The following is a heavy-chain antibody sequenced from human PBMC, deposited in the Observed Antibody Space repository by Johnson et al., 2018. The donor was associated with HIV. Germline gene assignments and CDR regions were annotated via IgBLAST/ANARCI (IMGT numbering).Heavy chain of an antibody. J-gene: IGHJ3*02. CDR2: FNWKCGST. V-gene: IGHV3-20*04. CDR3: ARGYYGSGSRVFDI. D-gene: IGHD3-10*01. Sequence: MLLVESGGGVVRPGGSLRLSRAASGFTFDDYGMSWARQVPGKRMAWVSGFNWKCGSTGYADSVKGRFTISRDNAKNSRYLEMNSLRAEDTAFYYCARGYYGSGSRVFDIWGQGTRVTVSS. CDR1: GFTFDDYG.